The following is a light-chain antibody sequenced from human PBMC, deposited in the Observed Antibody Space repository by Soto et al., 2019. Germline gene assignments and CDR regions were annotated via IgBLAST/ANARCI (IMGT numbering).Light chain of an antibody. Sequence: EIVLTQSPGTLSLSPGERATLSCRASQSVSSSYLAWYQQKPGQAPRLLICGASSRATGIPDRFSGSGSGTDFTLTISRLEPEDFAVYYCQQYGSSRTFGQGPKVEIK. V-gene: IGKV3-20*01. CDR1: QSVSSSY. CDR3: QQYGSSRT. J-gene: IGKJ1*01. CDR2: GAS.